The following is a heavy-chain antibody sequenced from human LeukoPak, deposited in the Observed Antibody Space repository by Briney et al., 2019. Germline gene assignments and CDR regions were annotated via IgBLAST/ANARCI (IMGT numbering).Heavy chain of an antibody. CDR1: GFTFSNYD. D-gene: IGHD6-19*01. CDR3: AKDLSGAVAADWFDP. CDR2: ISDSGGST. Sequence: GGSLRLSCAASGFTFSNYDMSWVRQAPGKGLEWVSSISDSGGSTYYADSVKGRFTISRDNSKNTLYLQMTNLRAADTAVYYCAKDLSGAVAADWFDPWDQGSLVTVSS. J-gene: IGHJ5*02. V-gene: IGHV3-23*01.